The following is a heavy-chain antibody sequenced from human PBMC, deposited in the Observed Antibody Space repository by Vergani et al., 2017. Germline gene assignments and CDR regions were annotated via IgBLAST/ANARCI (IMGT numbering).Heavy chain of an antibody. CDR1: GGSISSSSYY. Sequence: QLQLQESGPGLVKPSETLSLTCTVSGGSISSSSYYWGWIRQPPGKGLEWIGSIYYSGSTYYNPSLKSLVTISVDTSKNQFSLKLSSVTAADTAVYYCARQDYGDYVRDLVPFDYWGQGTLVTVSS. J-gene: IGHJ4*02. D-gene: IGHD4-17*01. CDR2: IYYSGST. CDR3: ARQDYGDYVRDLVPFDY. V-gene: IGHV4-39*01.